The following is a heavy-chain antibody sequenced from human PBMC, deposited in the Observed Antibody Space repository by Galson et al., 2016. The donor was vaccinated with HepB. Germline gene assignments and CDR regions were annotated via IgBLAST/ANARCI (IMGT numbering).Heavy chain of an antibody. CDR1: GGSISTNNYY. D-gene: IGHD2/OR15-2a*01. V-gene: IGHV4-39*01. J-gene: IGHJ5*02. CDR2: IYDSGST. CDR3: ARHLGGRTGQFDYLRKGFDP. Sequence: SETLSLTCIVSGGSISTNNYYWGWIRQPPGKGLEWIASIYDSGSTYYNPSLKSRVTISVDTSKNQFSLNLRSVTAADTAVYHCARHLGGRTGQFDYLRKGFDPWGQGTLVTVST.